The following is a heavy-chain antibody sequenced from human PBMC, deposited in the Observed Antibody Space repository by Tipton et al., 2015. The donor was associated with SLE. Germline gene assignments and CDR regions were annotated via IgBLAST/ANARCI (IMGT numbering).Heavy chain of an antibody. J-gene: IGHJ3*01. CDR1: GGSFSGFY. Sequence: TLSLTCAVRGGSFSGFYWSWIRQPPGKGLEWIGEINHNGITNYNPSLESRLIISVDTSKNQFFLNMSSVTAADTAVYYCVSEQLFWGHGTMVTVSS. CDR3: VSEQLF. D-gene: IGHD1/OR15-1a*01. CDR2: INHNGIT. V-gene: IGHV4-34*01.